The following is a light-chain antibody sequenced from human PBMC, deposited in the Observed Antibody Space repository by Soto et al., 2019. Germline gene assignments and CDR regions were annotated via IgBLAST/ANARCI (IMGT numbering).Light chain of an antibody. Sequence: SVLTQPAAVSGAPGHSITISCTGTRSDVGGDSYGSWYQQHPGKAPKLMIYEVSHRPSGVPNRFSGSKSGNTASLTISGLQAEDEADYYCSSYTSSSPYVFGTGTKVTVL. CDR2: EVS. CDR1: RSDVGGDSY. V-gene: IGLV2-14*01. CDR3: SSYTSSSPYV. J-gene: IGLJ1*01.